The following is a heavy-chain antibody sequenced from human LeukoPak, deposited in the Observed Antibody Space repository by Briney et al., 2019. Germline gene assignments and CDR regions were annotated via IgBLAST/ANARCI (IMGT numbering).Heavy chain of an antibody. D-gene: IGHD1-26*01. J-gene: IGHJ3*02. Sequence: PSETLSLTCTVSGGSISSSSYYWGWIRQPPGKGLEWIGSIYYSGSTYYNPSLKSRVTISVDTSKNQFSLKLSSVTAADTAVYYCARRLAWELLGSAFDIWGQGTIVTVSS. V-gene: IGHV4-39*01. CDR3: ARRLAWELLGSAFDI. CDR1: GGSISSSSYY. CDR2: IYYSGST.